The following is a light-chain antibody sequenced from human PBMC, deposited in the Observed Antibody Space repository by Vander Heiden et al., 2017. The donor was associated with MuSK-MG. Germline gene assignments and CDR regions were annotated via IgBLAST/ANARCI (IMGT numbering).Light chain of an antibody. J-gene: IGKJ5*01. CDR1: QSVNTF. Sequence: DIVLTQSPGTLSLSPGDRSTLPCRASQSVNTFLDWSQQSPGRDPRLLIYDASKRANGIPARFSGSGSGTDFTLTISSLEPEDVAVYFCQQRSNRPPFTFGQGTRLETK. CDR3: QQRSNRPPFT. CDR2: DAS. V-gene: IGKV3-11*01.